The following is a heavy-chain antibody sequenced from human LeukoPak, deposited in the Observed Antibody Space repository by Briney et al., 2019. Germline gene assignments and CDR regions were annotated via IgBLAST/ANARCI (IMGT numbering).Heavy chain of an antibody. CDR1: GYSISSGYY. D-gene: IGHD3-22*01. CDR2: IYHSGST. Sequence: SETLSLTCAASGYSISSGYYWGWIRQPPGKGLEWIGRIYHSGSTYYNLSLKSRVTISVDTSTNEFSLKLRSVTAADTAVYFCARFGYYYDSSGYYEKYYFDYWGQGTLVTVSS. J-gene: IGHJ4*02. V-gene: IGHV4-38-2*01. CDR3: ARFGYYYDSSGYYEKYYFDY.